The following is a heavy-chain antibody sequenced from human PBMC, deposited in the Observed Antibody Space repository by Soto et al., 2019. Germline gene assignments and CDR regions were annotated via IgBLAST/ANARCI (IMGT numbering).Heavy chain of an antibody. CDR3: ARVSGSYYYGMDV. CDR2: ISYSGST. Sequence: PSETLSLTCTVSGGSISSHYWSWIRQPPGKGLEWIGYISYSGSTNYNPSLKSRVTISVDKSKNQFSLKLSSVTAADTAVYYCARVSGSYYYGMDVWGQGTTVTVSS. CDR1: GGSISSHY. V-gene: IGHV4-59*11. J-gene: IGHJ6*02. D-gene: IGHD1-26*01.